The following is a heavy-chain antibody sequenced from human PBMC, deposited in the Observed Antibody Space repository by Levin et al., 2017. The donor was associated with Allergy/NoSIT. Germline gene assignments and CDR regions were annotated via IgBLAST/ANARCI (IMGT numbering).Heavy chain of an antibody. J-gene: IGHJ6*02. CDR3: AKEELPYGMDV. CDR1: GFTFSSYD. CDR2: ISYDGSNK. D-gene: IGHD1-7*01. V-gene: IGHV3-30*18. Sequence: GGSLRLSCAASGFTFSSYDMHWVRQAPGKGLEWAAVISYDGSNKYYADSVKGRFTISRDNSKNTLYLQMNSLRAEDTAVYYCAKEELPYGMDVWGQGTTVTVSS.